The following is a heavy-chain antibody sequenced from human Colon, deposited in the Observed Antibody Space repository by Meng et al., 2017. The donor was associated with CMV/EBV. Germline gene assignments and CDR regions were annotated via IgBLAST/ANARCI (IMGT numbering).Heavy chain of an antibody. Sequence: KTSGGTFSSYTISGVRQAPGQGLEWMGRIIPMLGMTNDAQKFQGRVTITADKSTRTAYMELSSLRSEDTAVYYCAGDGIDGYNFDYWGQGTLVTVSS. V-gene: IGHV1-69*04. CDR2: IIPMLGMT. CDR3: AGDGIDGYNFDY. J-gene: IGHJ4*02. CDR1: GGTFSSYT. D-gene: IGHD5-24*01.